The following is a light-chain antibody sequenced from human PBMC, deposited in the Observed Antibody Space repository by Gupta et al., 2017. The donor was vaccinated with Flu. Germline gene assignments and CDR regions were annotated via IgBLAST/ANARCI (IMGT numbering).Light chain of an antibody. Sequence: KEEVTITCRASQNIGTSLNWYQQKPDQSPKPLIKYASQSVSGVPSRFSGSGSGTDFTLTINNLAAEDAATYYCHQSSNLPWTFGQGTKLEIK. J-gene: IGKJ1*01. CDR3: HQSSNLPWT. CDR1: QNIGTS. V-gene: IGKV6-21*01. CDR2: YAS.